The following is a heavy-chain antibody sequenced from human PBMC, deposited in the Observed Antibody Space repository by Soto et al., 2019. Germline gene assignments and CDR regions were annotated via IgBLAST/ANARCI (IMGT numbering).Heavy chain of an antibody. Sequence: GSLRLSCVASGFTFSRHGLSWVRQAPGKGLEWVSTINPSGDSTFYADSVKGRFTISRDNSKNTVYLQMNSLSVGDTAVYLCAKVDVSTAGSFDYWGQGALVTVSS. CDR2: INPSGDST. CDR3: AKVDVSTAGSFDY. D-gene: IGHD6-13*01. J-gene: IGHJ4*02. V-gene: IGHV3-23*01. CDR1: GFTFSRHG.